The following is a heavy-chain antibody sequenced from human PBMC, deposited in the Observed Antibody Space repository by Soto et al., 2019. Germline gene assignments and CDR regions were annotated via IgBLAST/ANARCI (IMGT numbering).Heavy chain of an antibody. CDR3: ARVFGAYDQDWFDP. Sequence: VXSVKVSCKSSGAPLSSYAYRWVRQAPGQGLEWMGGIIPIFGTANYAQKFQGRVTITADESTSTAYMELSSLRSEDTAVYYCARVFGAYDQDWFDPWGQGTLVTVSS. CDR1: GAPLSSYA. CDR2: IIPIFGTA. J-gene: IGHJ5*02. D-gene: IGHD3-10*01. V-gene: IGHV1-69*13.